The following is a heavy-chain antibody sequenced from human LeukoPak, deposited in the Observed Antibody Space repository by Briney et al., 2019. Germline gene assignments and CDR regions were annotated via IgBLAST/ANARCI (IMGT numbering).Heavy chain of an antibody. CDR1: GFTLSNSW. Sequence: GGSLRLSCAVSGFTLSNSWMHWVRQAPGKGLEWVAVIWYDGSNKYYADSVKGRFTISRDNSKNTLYLQMNSLRAEDTAVYYCARDSFGYSSSHREDYCYYYGMDVWGQGTTVTVSS. CDR2: IWYDGSNK. J-gene: IGHJ6*02. CDR3: ARDSFGYSSSHREDYCYYYGMDV. V-gene: IGHV3-33*08. D-gene: IGHD6-13*01.